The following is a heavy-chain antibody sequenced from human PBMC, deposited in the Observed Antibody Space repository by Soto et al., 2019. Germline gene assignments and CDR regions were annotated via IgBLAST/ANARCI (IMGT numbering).Heavy chain of an antibody. CDR2: ITGSGGST. V-gene: IGHV3-23*01. D-gene: IGHD4-17*01. J-gene: IGHJ4*02. Sequence: GSLRLSCAASGFTFSTYAMIWVRQAPGKGLEWVSVITGSGGSTYYADSVKGRFTISRDTSKNTLFLQMNSLRAEDTAVYYWAKDRYGDYGGIDYWGQGTMVTSPQ. CDR1: GFTFSTYA. CDR3: AKDRYGDYGGIDY.